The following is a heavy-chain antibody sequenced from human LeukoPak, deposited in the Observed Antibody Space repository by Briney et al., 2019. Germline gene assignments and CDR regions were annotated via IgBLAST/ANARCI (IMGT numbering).Heavy chain of an antibody. CDR3: ARRPRGEFDY. J-gene: IGHJ4*02. V-gene: IGHV4-31*03. CDR2: IYYSGST. D-gene: IGHD3-16*01. CDR1: GGSISTGGYY. Sequence: PSETLSLTCTVSGGSISTGGYYWSWIRQHPGKGLEWIGYIYYSGSTYYNPSLKSRVTISVDTSKNQFSLKLSSVTDVDTAVYYCARRPRGEFDYWGQGTLVTVSS.